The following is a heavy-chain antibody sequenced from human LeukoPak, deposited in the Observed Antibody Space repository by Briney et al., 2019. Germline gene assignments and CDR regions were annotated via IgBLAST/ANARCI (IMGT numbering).Heavy chain of an antibody. J-gene: IGHJ4*02. D-gene: IGHD1-26*01. Sequence: GGSLRLPCAASGLTFSSYWMSWVRQAPGKGLEWVANIKEDGSEKYYVDSVKGRFTISRDNAKNSLYLQMNSLRDEDTAMYYCARYSQRQGDLHYWGQGTLVTVSS. CDR3: ARYSQRQGDLHY. CDR1: GLTFSSYW. CDR2: IKEDGSEK. V-gene: IGHV3-7*01.